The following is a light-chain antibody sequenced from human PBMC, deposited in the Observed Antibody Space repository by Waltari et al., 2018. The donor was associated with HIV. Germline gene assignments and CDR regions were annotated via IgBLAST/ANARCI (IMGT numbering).Light chain of an antibody. CDR3: AAWDDSLNGVV. CDR1: SSNLGNTD. J-gene: IGLJ2*01. V-gene: IGLV1-36*01. Sequence: QSVLTQPPSVSEAPRQRITIACSGSSSNLGNTDVTWYQPLPGKAPKLRIYDDARLPPGGSDRCSGAKSGTAASLAISGLQSEDEADYYCAAWDDSLNGVVFGGGTKLTVL. CDR2: DDA.